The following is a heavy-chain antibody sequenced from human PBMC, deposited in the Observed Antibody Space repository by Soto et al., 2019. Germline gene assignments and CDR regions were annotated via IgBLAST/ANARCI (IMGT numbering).Heavy chain of an antibody. D-gene: IGHD1-26*01. V-gene: IGHV4-39*01. Sequence: QLQLQESGPGLVKPSETLSLTCTVSGGSISSSSYYWGWIRQPPGKGLEWIGRIYYSGSTYYNPYLKSQVTIYVDMSNKQFSLKLSSVTAADTAVYYCAPMGGLDHWGQGNIVIVSS. CDR1: GGSISSSSYY. CDR3: APMGGLDH. CDR2: IYYSGST. J-gene: IGHJ4*02.